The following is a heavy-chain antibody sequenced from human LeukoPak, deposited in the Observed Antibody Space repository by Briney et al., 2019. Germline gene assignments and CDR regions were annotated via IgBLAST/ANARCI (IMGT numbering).Heavy chain of an antibody. V-gene: IGHV3-48*02. CDR2: ISSSSSTI. Sequence: GGSLRLSCAASGLTVSSYSMNWVRQAPGKGLEWVSYISSSSSTIYYADSVKGRFTISRDNAKNSLYLQMNSLRDEDTAVYYCARELAVTGVNWFDPWGQGTLVTVSS. D-gene: IGHD6-19*01. CDR1: GLTVSSYS. J-gene: IGHJ5*02. CDR3: ARELAVTGVNWFDP.